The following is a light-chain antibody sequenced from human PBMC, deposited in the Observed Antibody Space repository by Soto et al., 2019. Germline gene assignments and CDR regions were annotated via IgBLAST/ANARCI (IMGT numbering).Light chain of an antibody. CDR2: RNN. CDR1: SSNIGSDY. V-gene: IGLV1-47*01. Sequence: QSVLTQPPSVSGTPGQRVTISCSGSSSNIGSDYVYWFQQLPGTAPKVLIYRNNQRPSGVPDRFSGSKSGTSASLAISGLRSEDEADYYCAAWDDSLRGRVFGGGTKLTVL. CDR3: AAWDDSLRGRV. J-gene: IGLJ3*02.